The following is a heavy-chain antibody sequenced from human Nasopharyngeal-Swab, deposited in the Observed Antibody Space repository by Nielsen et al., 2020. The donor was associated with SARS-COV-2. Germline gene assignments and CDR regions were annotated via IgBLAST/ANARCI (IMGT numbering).Heavy chain of an antibody. CDR3: AREKAYCGGDCYHWFDP. Sequence: SVKVSCKASAGTFSSYAISWVRQAPGQGLEWMGGIIPILGIANYAQKFQGRVTITADKSTSTAYMELSSLRSEDTAVYYCAREKAYCGGDCYHWFDPWGQGTLVTVSS. J-gene: IGHJ5*02. CDR2: IIPILGIA. V-gene: IGHV1-69*10. CDR1: AGTFSSYA. D-gene: IGHD2-21*02.